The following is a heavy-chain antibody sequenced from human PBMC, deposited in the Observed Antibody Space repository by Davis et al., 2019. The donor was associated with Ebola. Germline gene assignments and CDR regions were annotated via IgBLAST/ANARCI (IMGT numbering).Heavy chain of an antibody. CDR3: ARGRDFWRN. V-gene: IGHV4-59*12. D-gene: IGHD3-3*01. CDR1: GDSISTYY. J-gene: IGHJ4*02. CDR2: IYYSGST. Sequence: MPSETLSLTCTVSGDSISTYYWSWIRQPPGEGLEWIGYIYYSGSTNYNPSLKSRVTISVDTSKNQFSLKLSSVTAADTAVYYCARGRDFWRNWGQGTLVTVSS.